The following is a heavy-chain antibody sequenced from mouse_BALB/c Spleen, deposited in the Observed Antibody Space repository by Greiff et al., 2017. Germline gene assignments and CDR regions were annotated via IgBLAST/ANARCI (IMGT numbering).Heavy chain of an antibody. CDR1: GYTFTDYA. Sequence: QVQLQQSGAELVRPGVSVKISCKGSGYTFTDYAMHWVKQSHAKSLEWIGVISTYYGDASYNQKFKGKATMTVDKSSSTAYMELARLTSEDSAIYYCARGGLLLLLFDYWGQGTTLTVSS. CDR3: ARGGLLLLLFDY. J-gene: IGHJ2*01. D-gene: IGHD2-3*01. CDR2: ISTYYGDA. V-gene: IGHV1S137*01.